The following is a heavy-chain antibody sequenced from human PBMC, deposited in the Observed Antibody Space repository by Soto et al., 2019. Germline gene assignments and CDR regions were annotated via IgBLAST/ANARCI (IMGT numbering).Heavy chain of an antibody. CDR2: IYDVGGTLYT. Sequence: EVQLVETGGGLIQPGGSLRLSCAASGFIVSGYQMMWVRQPPGKGLEWVSVIYDVGGTLYTYYADSVKGRFTISRDNSMNILYLQMNSLRAEDTAVYYCARDRGIVVKSAAPYYSGMDVWGQGTTVTVSS. V-gene: IGHV3-53*02. CDR3: ARDRGIVVKSAAPYYSGMDV. CDR1: GFIVSGYQ. J-gene: IGHJ6*02. D-gene: IGHD2-2*01.